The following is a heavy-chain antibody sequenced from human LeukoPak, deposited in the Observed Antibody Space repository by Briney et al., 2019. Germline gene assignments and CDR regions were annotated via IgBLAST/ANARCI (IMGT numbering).Heavy chain of an antibody. CDR1: GGSISSSSYY. D-gene: IGHD2-15*01. CDR2: IYPSGNT. J-gene: IGHJ4*02. CDR3: ARDAPTAYCSGGTCYFDY. V-gene: IGHV4-39*07. Sequence: PSETLSLTCTVSGGSISSSSYYWGWIRQPPGKGLEWIGTIYPSGNTYYNPSLKSRVTISLDTSKNQFSLRLSSVTAADTAVYYCARDAPTAYCSGGTCYFDYWGQGTLVTVSS.